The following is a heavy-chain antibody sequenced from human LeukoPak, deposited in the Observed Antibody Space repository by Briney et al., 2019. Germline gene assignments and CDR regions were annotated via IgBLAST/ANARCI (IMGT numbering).Heavy chain of an antibody. V-gene: IGHV4-59*01. CDR1: GGSITSYY. CDR2: IYYSGST. D-gene: IGHD6-19*01. CDR3: ARETQHSSGWYDY. Sequence: PSETLSLTCTVSGGSITSYYWNWIRQPPGKGLEWIGYIYYSGSTNYNPSLKSRVTISVDTSKNQFSLKLSSVTAADTAVYYCARETQHSSGWYDYWGQGTLVTVSS. J-gene: IGHJ4*02.